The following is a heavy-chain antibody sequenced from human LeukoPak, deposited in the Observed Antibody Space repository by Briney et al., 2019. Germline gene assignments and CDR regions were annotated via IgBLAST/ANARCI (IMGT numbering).Heavy chain of an antibody. V-gene: IGHV3-23*01. CDR3: AKDRGY. CDR2: ISGSGDAT. CDR1: GFTFSSFT. J-gene: IGHJ4*02. Sequence: GGSLRLSCAASGFTFSSFTITWVRQAPGKGLEWVSGISGSGDATYYADSVKGRFTISRDNSKNTLYLQMSSLRAEDTAVYYCAKDRGYWGQGTLVTVTS.